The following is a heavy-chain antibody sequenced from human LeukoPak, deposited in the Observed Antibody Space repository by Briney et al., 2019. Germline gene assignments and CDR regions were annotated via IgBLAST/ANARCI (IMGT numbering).Heavy chain of an antibody. CDR2: ISGSGGST. Sequence: PGGSLRLSCAASGFTFSSYAMSWVRQAPGKGLEWVSAISGSGGSTYYADSVKGRFTISRDNSKNTLYLQMNSLRAEDTAVYYCAKARLGQGLWSPYNQYYFDYWGQGTLVTVSS. CDR1: GFTFSSYA. J-gene: IGHJ4*02. V-gene: IGHV3-23*01. CDR3: AKARLGQGLWSPYNQYYFDY. D-gene: IGHD5-18*01.